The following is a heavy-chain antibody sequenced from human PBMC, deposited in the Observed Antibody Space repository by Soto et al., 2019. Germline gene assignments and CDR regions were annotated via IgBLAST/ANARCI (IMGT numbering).Heavy chain of an antibody. Sequence: SETLSLTCTVSGGSISSGGYYWSWIRQPPGKGLEWIGYIYYSGSTNYNPSFKSRVTISVDTSKNQFSLKLSSVAAADTAVYYCARHQARDVLRYFDWLLSSGMDVWGQGTTVTVSS. CDR1: GGSISSGGYY. J-gene: IGHJ6*02. CDR2: IYYSGST. V-gene: IGHV4-61*08. CDR3: ARHQARDVLRYFDWLLSSGMDV. D-gene: IGHD3-9*01.